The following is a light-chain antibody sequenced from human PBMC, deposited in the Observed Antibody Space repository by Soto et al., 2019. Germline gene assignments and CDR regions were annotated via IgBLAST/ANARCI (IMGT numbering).Light chain of an antibody. CDR3: QQYGSSPLYT. CDR2: GPS. V-gene: IGKV3-20*01. Sequence: EIVLTQSPGTLSLSPGERATLSCRASQSVSSSYLAWYQQTPGQAPRLLIYGPSTRATGIPDRFSGSGSGTDFTLTISRLEPEDFAVYYCQQYGSSPLYTFGQGTKLEIK. J-gene: IGKJ2*01. CDR1: QSVSSSY.